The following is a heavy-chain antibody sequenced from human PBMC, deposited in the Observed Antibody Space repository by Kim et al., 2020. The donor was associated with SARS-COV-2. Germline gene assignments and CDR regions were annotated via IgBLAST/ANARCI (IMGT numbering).Heavy chain of an antibody. V-gene: IGHV3-7*01. J-gene: IGHJ5*02. CDR1: GFTFSSYW. CDR3: ARSAHTHSNGWFDP. D-gene: IGHD4-4*01. Sequence: GGSLRLSCAASGFTFSSYWMSWVRQAPGKGLEWVANIKQDGSEKYYVDSVKGRFTISRDNAKNSLYLQMNSLRAEDTAVYYCARSAHTHSNGWFDPWGQGTLVTVSS. CDR2: IKQDGSEK.